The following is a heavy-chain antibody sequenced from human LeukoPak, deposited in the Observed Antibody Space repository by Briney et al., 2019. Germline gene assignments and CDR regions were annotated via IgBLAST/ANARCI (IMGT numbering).Heavy chain of an antibody. Sequence: VGSLRLSYAASGFTFSGYAMSWVRQAPGKGLEWVSAISGSGGSTYYADSVKGRFTISRDNSKNTLYLQMNSLRAEDTAVYYCAKYGDSLGFDYWGQGTLVTVSS. V-gene: IGHV3-23*01. D-gene: IGHD2-21*02. CDR3: AKYGDSLGFDY. CDR2: ISGSGGST. CDR1: GFTFSGYA. J-gene: IGHJ4*02.